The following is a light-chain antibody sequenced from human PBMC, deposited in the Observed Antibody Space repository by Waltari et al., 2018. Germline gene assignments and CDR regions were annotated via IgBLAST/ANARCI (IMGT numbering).Light chain of an antibody. CDR2: VNSDGSH. V-gene: IGLV4-69*01. J-gene: IGLJ3*02. Sequence: QLLLTQSPSASASLGASVKPTCTLSSGHSNYPIASHQQQPEKGPRYLMTVNSDGSHIKGDGIPDRFSGSSSGAERYLTISSLQSEDETDYYCQTGGFGIWVFGGGTKLTVL. CDR3: QTGGFGIWV. CDR1: SGHSNYP.